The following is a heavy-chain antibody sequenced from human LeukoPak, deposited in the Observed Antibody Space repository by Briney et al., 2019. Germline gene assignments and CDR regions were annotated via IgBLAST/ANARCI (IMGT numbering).Heavy chain of an antibody. CDR2: ISGSGGST. CDR1: GFTFSSYA. J-gene: IGHJ5*02. Sequence: GGSLRLSCAASGFTFSSYAMSWVRQAPGKGLEWVSAISGSGGSTYYADSVEGRFTISRDNSKNTLYLQMNSLRAEDTAVYYCAKSMVRRNCFDPWGQGTLVTVSS. CDR3: AKSMVRRNCFDP. D-gene: IGHD3-10*01. V-gene: IGHV3-23*01.